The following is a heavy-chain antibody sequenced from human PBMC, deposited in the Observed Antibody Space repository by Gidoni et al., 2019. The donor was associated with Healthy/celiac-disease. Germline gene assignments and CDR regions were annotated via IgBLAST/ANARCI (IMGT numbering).Heavy chain of an antibody. Sequence: EVQLLESGGGLVQPGGSLRLSCAASGFTFSSYAMRWVRQAPGKGLEWGSAISGSGGSTYYADSVKGRFTISRDNSKNTLYLQMNSLRAEDTAVYYCANFYGDYRSFDYWGQGTLVTVSS. CDR1: GFTFSSYA. J-gene: IGHJ4*02. CDR2: ISGSGGST. V-gene: IGHV3-23*01. D-gene: IGHD4-17*01. CDR3: ANFYGDYRSFDY.